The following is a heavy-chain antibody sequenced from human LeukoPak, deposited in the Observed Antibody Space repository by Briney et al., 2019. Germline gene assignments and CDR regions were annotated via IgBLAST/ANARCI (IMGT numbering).Heavy chain of an antibody. D-gene: IGHD3-9*01. Sequence: GGSLRLSCAASGWMHWVRQAPGKGLVWVSGINLDGTGTYYTDSVKGRFTISRDNAKNPLYLQMNSLRAEDTAVYYCARDQVGNIRYFDWLSKYYYYYYMDVWGKGTTVTVSS. CDR2: INLDGTGT. J-gene: IGHJ6*03. V-gene: IGHV3-74*01. CDR3: ARDQVGNIRYFDWLSKYYYYYYMDV. CDR1: GW.